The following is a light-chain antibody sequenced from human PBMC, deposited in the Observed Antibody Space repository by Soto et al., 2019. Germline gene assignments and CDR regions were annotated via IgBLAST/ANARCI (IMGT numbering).Light chain of an antibody. V-gene: IGLV1-40*01. CDR2: GNS. CDR1: SSNIGAGYD. CDR3: QSYDSSLSGWV. Sequence: QSVLTQPPSVSGAPGQRVTISCTGSSSNIGAGYDVHWYQQLPGTAPKLLIYGNSNRPSGVPDRFSGSKSGTSASLAITGXQAXDXAXXYCQSYDSSLSGWVFGGGTKLTVL. J-gene: IGLJ3*02.